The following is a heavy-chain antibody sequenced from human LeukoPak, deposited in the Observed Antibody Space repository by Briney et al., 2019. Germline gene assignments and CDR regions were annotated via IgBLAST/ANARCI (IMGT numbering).Heavy chain of an antibody. CDR3: ARGAGELFSYYGMDV. J-gene: IGHJ6*02. Sequence: SETLSLTCTVSGGSISSYYWSWIRQPPGKGLEWIGYIYYSGSTNYNPSLKSRVTISVDTSKNQLSLKLSSVTAADTAVYYCARGAGELFSYYGMDVWGQGTTVTVSS. CDR1: GGSISSYY. V-gene: IGHV4-59*01. D-gene: IGHD3-10*01. CDR2: IYYSGST.